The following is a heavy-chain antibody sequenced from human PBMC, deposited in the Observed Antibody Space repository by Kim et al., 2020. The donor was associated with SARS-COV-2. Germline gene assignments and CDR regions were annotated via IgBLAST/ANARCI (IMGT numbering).Heavy chain of an antibody. J-gene: IGHJ4*02. CDR2: GGTT. V-gene: IGHV3-15*01. Sequence: GGTTEYAAHVKGRFTISRDDAKNTLFRQMTSLKTEDTAVYYCATVVSTFDSWGQGTLVTVSS. CDR3: ATVVSTFDS.